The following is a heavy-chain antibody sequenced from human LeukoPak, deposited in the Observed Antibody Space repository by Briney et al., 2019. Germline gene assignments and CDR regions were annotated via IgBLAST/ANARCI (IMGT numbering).Heavy chain of an antibody. V-gene: IGHV1-3*01. Sequence: ASVKVSCKASEYTFTSYAMHWVRQAPGQRLEWMGWINAGNGITKYSQKFQGRVTITRDTSASTAYMELSSLRSEDTAVYYCARDYYDSSGYYGAWLGRYPPGHFDYWGQGTLVTVSS. D-gene: IGHD3-22*01. J-gene: IGHJ4*02. CDR2: INAGNGIT. CDR1: EYTFTSYA. CDR3: ARDYYDSSGYYGAWLGRYPPGHFDY.